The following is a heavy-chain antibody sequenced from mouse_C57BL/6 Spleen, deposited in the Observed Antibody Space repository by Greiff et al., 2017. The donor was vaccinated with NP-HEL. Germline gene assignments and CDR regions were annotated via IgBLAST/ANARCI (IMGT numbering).Heavy chain of an antibody. Sequence: EVKLVESGGGLVKPGGSLKLSCAASGFTFSSYAMSWVRQTPEKRLEWVATISDGGSYTYYPDNVKGRFTISRDKAKNNLYLQMSHLKSEDTAMYYCARERAMDYWGQGTSVTVSS. J-gene: IGHJ4*01. CDR3: ARERAMDY. CDR2: ISDGGSYT. CDR1: GFTFSSYA. V-gene: IGHV5-4*03.